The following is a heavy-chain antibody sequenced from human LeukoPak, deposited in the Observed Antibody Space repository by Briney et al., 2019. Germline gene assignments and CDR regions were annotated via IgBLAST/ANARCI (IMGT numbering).Heavy chain of an antibody. Sequence: SETLSLTCTVSGGSISSYYWSWIRQPPGKGLEWIGYIYYSGSTNYNPSLKSRVTISVDTSKNQFSLKLSSVTAADTAVYYCASGYDFWSGYRRPYYYYYMDVWGKGTTVTVSS. CDR1: GGSISSYY. CDR3: ASGYDFWSGYRRPYYYYYMDV. J-gene: IGHJ6*03. D-gene: IGHD3-3*01. V-gene: IGHV4-59*08. CDR2: IYYSGST.